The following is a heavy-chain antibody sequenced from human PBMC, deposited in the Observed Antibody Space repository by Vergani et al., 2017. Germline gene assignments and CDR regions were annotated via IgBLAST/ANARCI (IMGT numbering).Heavy chain of an antibody. CDR1: GGSFTSYH. J-gene: IGHJ6*03. D-gene: IGHD4-11*01. Sequence: QVQLQQWGGGLLKPSETLSLTCVVNGGSFTSYHWTWIRQSPGEGLEWVGDIDHTGRPDYNPSLKSRLTMSVEKSRHQFSLTLNPVTATDTAIYFCARVNTETNGHLYFYYYMVVWGQGTAVTVS. CDR2: IDHTGRP. V-gene: IGHV4-34*01. CDR3: ARVNTETNGHLYFYYYMVV.